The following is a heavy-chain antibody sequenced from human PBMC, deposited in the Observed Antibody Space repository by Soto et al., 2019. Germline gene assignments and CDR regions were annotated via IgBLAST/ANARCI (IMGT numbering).Heavy chain of an antibody. CDR2: IYWDDDN. Sequence: QITLQESGPTLVKVTQTLTLTCTFSGFSLSTSGVGVAWSRQPPGKALEWLALIYWDDDNRYSPSLKSRLTITKDTSKNQVVLTMTNMDPVDTATYYCAHTLIRRSTYNYGMDVWGQGTTVTVSS. CDR3: AHTLIRRSTYNYGMDV. CDR1: GFSLSTSGVG. D-gene: IGHD3-10*01. J-gene: IGHJ6*02. V-gene: IGHV2-5*02.